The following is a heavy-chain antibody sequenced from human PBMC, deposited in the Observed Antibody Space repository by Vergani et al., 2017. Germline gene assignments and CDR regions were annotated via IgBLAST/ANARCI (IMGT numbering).Heavy chain of an antibody. J-gene: IGHJ5*02. V-gene: IGHV1-58*02. D-gene: IGHD3-22*01. CDR1: GFTFTSSA. CDR2: IVVGSGNT. CDR3: AAVAASADSSTYYYDSSGYPFDP. Sequence: QMQLVQSGPEVKKPGTSVKVSCKASGFTFTSSAMQWVRQARGQRLEWIGWIVVGSGNTNYAQKFQERVTITRDMSTSTAYMELSSLRSEDTAVYYCAAVAASADSSTYYYDSSGYPFDPWGQGTLVTVSS.